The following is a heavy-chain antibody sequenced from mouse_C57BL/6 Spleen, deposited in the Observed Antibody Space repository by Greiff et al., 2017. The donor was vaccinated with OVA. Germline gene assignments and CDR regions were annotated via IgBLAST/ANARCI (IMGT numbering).Heavy chain of an antibody. CDR3: ARWGIYYDYDGY. Sequence: QVQLQQSGPELVKPGASVKISCKASGYAFSSSWMNWVKQRPGKGLEWIGRLYPGDGDTNYNGKFKGKATLTADKSSSTAYMQLSSLTSEDSAVYFCARWGIYYDYDGYWGQGTTLTVSS. J-gene: IGHJ2*01. D-gene: IGHD2-4*01. CDR1: GYAFSSSW. CDR2: LYPGDGDT. V-gene: IGHV1-82*01.